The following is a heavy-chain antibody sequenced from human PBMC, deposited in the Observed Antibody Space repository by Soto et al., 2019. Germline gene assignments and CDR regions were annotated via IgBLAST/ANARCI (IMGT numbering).Heavy chain of an antibody. Sequence: QVQLVQSGAEVKKPGSSVKVSCKASGGTFSSYAISWVRQAPGQGLEWMGGIIPIFGTANYAQKFQGRVTITADESTITDYMELSSLRSEDTAVYYCARDLGLYCSGGSCGIDAFDIWGQGTMVTVSS. CDR1: GGTFSSYA. V-gene: IGHV1-69*01. CDR2: IIPIFGTA. J-gene: IGHJ3*02. CDR3: ARDLGLYCSGGSCGIDAFDI. D-gene: IGHD2-15*01.